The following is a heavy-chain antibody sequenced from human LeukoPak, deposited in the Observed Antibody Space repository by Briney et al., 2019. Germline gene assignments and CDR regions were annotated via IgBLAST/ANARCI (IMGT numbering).Heavy chain of an antibody. V-gene: IGHV4-38-2*02. CDR1: GYSISSGYY. J-gene: IGHJ4*02. CDR3: ARDPRKWGMITFGGVIDDY. CDR2: IYHSGST. D-gene: IGHD3-16*02. Sequence: SETLSLTCTVSGYSISSGYYWGWIRQPPGKGLEWIGSIYHSGSTYYNPSLKSRVTISVDTSKNQFSLKLSSVTAADTAVYYCARDPRKWGMITFGGVIDDYWGQGTLVTVSS.